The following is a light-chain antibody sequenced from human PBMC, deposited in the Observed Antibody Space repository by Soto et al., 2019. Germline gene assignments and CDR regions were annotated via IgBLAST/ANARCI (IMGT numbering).Light chain of an antibody. CDR1: SSNIGSDF. CDR3: AAWDHSLSGWM. J-gene: IGLJ3*02. Sequence: VLTQPPSASATPGQRVTISCSGSSSNIGSDFVFWYQQLPGTAPKLLIYRNNQRPSGVPDRFSGSKSGTSASLAISGLRSEDEADYYCAAWDHSLSGWMIGGGTKVTVL. V-gene: IGLV1-47*01. CDR2: RNN.